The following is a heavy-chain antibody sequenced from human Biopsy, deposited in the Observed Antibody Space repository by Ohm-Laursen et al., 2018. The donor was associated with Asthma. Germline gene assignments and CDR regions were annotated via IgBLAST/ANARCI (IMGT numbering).Heavy chain of an antibody. CDR3: ASYEVVTAILPMDV. J-gene: IGHJ6*02. V-gene: IGHV3-30*03. CDR2: ISYDGSNK. CDR1: GFTFSSYG. D-gene: IGHD2-21*02. Sequence: SLRLSCAASGFTFSSYGMHWVRQAPGKGLEWVAVISYDGSNKYYADSVKGRFTISRDNSKNTLYLQMNSLRAEDTAVYYCASYEVVTAILPMDVWGQGTTVTVSS.